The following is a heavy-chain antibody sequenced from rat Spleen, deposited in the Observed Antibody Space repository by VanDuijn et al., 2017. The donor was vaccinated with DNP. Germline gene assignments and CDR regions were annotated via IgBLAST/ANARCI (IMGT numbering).Heavy chain of an antibody. V-gene: IGHV2-27*01. CDR3: ARFGY. Sequence: QVQLKESGPGLVQPSQTLSLTCTVSGFSLTSYHVHWVRQPPGKGLEWMGRIQSGGSTDYNSALKSRLSISRDTSKSQVFLKMNSGQTEDTAMYFCARFGYWGQGVMVTVSS. CDR2: IQSGGST. D-gene: IGHD4-6*01. CDR1: GFSLTSYH. J-gene: IGHJ2*01.